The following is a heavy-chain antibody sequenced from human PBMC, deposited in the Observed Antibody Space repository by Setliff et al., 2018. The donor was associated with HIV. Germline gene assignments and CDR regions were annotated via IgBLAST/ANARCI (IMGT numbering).Heavy chain of an antibody. CDR1: NFTFSFYG. CDR2: TPNDGSYK. CDR3: TKNLYSSRWSPLDY. V-gene: IGHV3-30*02. D-gene: IGHD6-13*01. J-gene: IGHJ4*02. Sequence: PGGSLSLSCAASNFTFSFYGMHWVRQAPGKGLEWVAFTPNDGSYKNYADSVKGRFTISRDNSKNTLYLQMDSLRAEDTAVYYCTKNLYSSRWSPLDYWGQGTLVTVSS.